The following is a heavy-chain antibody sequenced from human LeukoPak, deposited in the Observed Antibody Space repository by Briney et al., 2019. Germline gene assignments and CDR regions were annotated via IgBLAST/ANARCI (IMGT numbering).Heavy chain of an antibody. CDR3: ARVETYYYDSSGLTGATNWFDP. Sequence: SETLSLTCTVSGGSISSSSYYWSWIRQPPGKGLEWIGYIYYSGSTNYNPSLKSRVTISVDTSKNQFSLKLSSVTAADTAVYYCARVETYYYDSSGLTGATNWFDPWGQGTLVTVSS. D-gene: IGHD3-22*01. J-gene: IGHJ5*02. CDR1: GGSISSSSYY. CDR2: IYYSGST. V-gene: IGHV4-61*01.